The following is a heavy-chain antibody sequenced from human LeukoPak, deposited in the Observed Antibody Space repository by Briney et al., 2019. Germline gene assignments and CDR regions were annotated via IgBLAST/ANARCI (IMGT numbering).Heavy chain of an antibody. CDR2: INPNSGGT. CDR3: AREDYDFWSGSSGHYMDV. V-gene: IGHV1-2*02. D-gene: IGHD3-3*01. CDR1: GYTFTGYY. Sequence: ASVKVSCKASGYTFTGYYMHWVRQAPGQGLEWMGWINPNSGGTNYAQKFQGRVTMTRDTSISTAYMELSGLRSDDTAVYYCAREDYDFWSGSSGHYMDVWGKGTTVTVSS. J-gene: IGHJ6*03.